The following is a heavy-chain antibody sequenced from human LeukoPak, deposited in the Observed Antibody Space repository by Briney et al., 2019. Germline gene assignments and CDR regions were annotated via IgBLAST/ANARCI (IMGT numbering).Heavy chain of an antibody. CDR1: GGSISSGSYY. CDR2: IYTSGST. J-gene: IGHJ4*02. V-gene: IGHV4-61*02. CDR3: ASMRSGGGT. D-gene: IGHD3-10*01. Sequence: SETLSLTCTVSGGSISSGSYYWSWIRQPAGKGLEWIGRIYTSGSTNYNPSLKSRVTISVDTSKNQFSLKLSSVTAADTAVYYCASMRSGGGTWGQGTLVTVSS.